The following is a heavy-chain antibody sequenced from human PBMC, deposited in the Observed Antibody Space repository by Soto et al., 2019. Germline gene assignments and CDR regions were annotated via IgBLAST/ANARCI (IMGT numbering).Heavy chain of an antibody. CDR2: ISGSGGST. D-gene: IGHD6-13*01. CDR1: GFTFSSYA. J-gene: IGHJ6*02. Sequence: EVQLLESGGGLVQPGGSLRLSCAASGFTFSSYAMSWVRQAPGKGLEWVSAISGSGGSTYYTDSVKGRFTISRDNSKNTLYLQMNSLRAEDTAVYYCAKVSAGNYYYGMDVWGQGTTVTVSS. V-gene: IGHV3-23*01. CDR3: AKVSAGNYYYGMDV.